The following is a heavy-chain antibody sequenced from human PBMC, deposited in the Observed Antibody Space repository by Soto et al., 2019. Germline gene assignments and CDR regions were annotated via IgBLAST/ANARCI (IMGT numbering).Heavy chain of an antibody. J-gene: IGHJ6*02. CDR1: GFTFSSYA. Sequence: VQLVESGGGVVQPGRSLRLSCAASGFTFSSYAMHWVRQAPGKGLEWVAVISYDGSNKYYADSVKGRFTISRDNSKNTLYLQMNSLRAEDTAVYYCARALGYGMDVWGQGTTVTVSS. CDR3: ARALGYGMDV. CDR2: ISYDGSNK. D-gene: IGHD7-27*01. V-gene: IGHV3-30-3*01.